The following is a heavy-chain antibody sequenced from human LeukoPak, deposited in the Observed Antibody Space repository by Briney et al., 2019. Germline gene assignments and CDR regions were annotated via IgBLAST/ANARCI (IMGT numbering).Heavy chain of an antibody. V-gene: IGHV3-48*04. J-gene: IGHJ4*02. CDR2: ISSSSRTI. CDR1: GFTFSSYS. Sequence: GGSLRLSCAASGFTFSSYSMNWVRQAPGKGLEWISHISSSSRTIYYADSVKGRFTISRDNAKNSLFLQMNSLRAEDTAVYYCARPNYYDSSGYPSFDNWGQGTLVTVSS. CDR3: ARPNYYDSSGYPSFDN. D-gene: IGHD3-22*01.